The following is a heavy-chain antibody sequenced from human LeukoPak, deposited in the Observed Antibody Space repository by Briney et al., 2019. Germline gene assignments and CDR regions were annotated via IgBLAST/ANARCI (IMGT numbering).Heavy chain of an antibody. D-gene: IGHD3-10*01. Sequence: PSETLSLTCAVYGGSFSGYYWSWIRQPPVKELERIGEINHSGSTNYNPSLKSRVTISVDTSKNQFSLKLSSVTAADTAVYYCARDGEALRRFDYWGQGTLVTVSS. J-gene: IGHJ4*02. CDR2: INHSGST. V-gene: IGHV4-34*01. CDR3: ARDGEALRRFDY. CDR1: GGSFSGYY.